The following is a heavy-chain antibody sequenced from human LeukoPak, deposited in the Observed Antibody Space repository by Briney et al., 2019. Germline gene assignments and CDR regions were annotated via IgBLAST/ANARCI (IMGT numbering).Heavy chain of an antibody. CDR1: GGSISSYY. V-gene: IGHV4-59*01. J-gene: IGHJ4*02. Sequence: SETLSLTCTVSGGSISSYYWSWIRQPPGKGLEWIGYIYYSGSTNYNPSLKSRVTISVDTSQNQFSLKLSSVTAADTAVYYCARPTRGYSYGPIDYWGQGTLVTVSS. CDR2: IYYSGST. D-gene: IGHD5-18*01. CDR3: ARPTRGYSYGPIDY.